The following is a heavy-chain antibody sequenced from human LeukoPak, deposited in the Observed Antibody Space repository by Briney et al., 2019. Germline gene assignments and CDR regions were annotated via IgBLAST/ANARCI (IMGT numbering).Heavy chain of an antibody. CDR3: AAVFGSGYYYYFDY. D-gene: IGHD3-22*01. Sequence: SVKVSCKASGFTFTSSSMQWVRQARGQRLEWIGWIAVGSGNTNYAQKFQGGVTITRDMSTSTAYMELSSLRSEDTAVYYCAAVFGSGYYYYFDYWGQGTLVTVSS. CDR1: GFTFTSSS. CDR2: IAVGSGNT. V-gene: IGHV1-58*02. J-gene: IGHJ4*02.